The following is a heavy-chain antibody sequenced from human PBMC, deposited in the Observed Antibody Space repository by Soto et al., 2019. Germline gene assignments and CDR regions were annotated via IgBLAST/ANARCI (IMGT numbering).Heavy chain of an antibody. D-gene: IGHD5-12*01. V-gene: IGHV3-30*18. Sequence: QVQLVESGGGVVQPGRSLRLSCAASGFTFSTYGMHWVRQAPGKGLEWVALVTNDGSTKYYADSVKGRFTISRDNSKNTLYLEMNSLRAEDTAVYYCAKDEVGGGYDDECFDHWGQGTLVTVSS. CDR1: GFTFSTYG. CDR2: VTNDGSTK. J-gene: IGHJ4*02. CDR3: AKDEVGGGYDDECFDH.